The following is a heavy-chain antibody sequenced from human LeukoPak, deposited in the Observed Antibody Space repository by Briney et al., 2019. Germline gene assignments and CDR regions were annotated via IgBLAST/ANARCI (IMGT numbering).Heavy chain of an antibody. Sequence: SETLSLTCAVSGGSISSGGYSWSWIRQPPGKGLEWIGYIYYSGATYYNPSLKSRVTISVDTSKNQFSLKLSSVTAADTAVYYCARDRVKITMVRGVIIANWFDPWGQGTLVTVSS. J-gene: IGHJ5*02. V-gene: IGHV4-30-4*07. CDR2: IYYSGAT. CDR3: ARDRVKITMVRGVIIANWFDP. D-gene: IGHD3-10*01. CDR1: GGSISSGGYS.